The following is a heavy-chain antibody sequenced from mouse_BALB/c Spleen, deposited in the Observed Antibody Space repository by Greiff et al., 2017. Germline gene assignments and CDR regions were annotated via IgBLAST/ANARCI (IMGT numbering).Heavy chain of an antibody. CDR2: IYPSDSYT. J-gene: IGHJ3*01. Sequence: QVQLQQPGAELVRPGASVKLSCKASGYTFTSYWINWVKQRPGQGLEWIGNIYPSDSYTNYNQKFKDKATLTVDKSSSTAYMQLSSPTSEDSAVYYCTSGISFAYWGQGTLVTVSA. CDR3: TSGISFAY. CDR1: GYTFTSYW. V-gene: IGHV1-69*02.